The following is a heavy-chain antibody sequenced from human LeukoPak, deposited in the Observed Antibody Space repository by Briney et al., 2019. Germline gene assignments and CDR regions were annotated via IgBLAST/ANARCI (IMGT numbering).Heavy chain of an antibody. D-gene: IGHD3-10*01. V-gene: IGHV1-2*06. CDR2: INPNSGGT. CDR1: GYTFTGYY. Sequence: GASVKVSCKASGYTFTGYYMHWVRQAPGQGLEWVGRINPNSGGTNYAQKFQGRVTMTRDTSISTAYMELSRLRSDDTAVYYCARDRITMVRGVYNWFDPWGQGTLVTVSS. CDR3: ARDRITMVRGVYNWFDP. J-gene: IGHJ5*02.